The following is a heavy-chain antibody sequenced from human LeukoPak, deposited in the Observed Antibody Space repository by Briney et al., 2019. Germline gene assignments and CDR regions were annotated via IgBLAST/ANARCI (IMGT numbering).Heavy chain of an antibody. CDR2: VSSSSSYI. V-gene: IGHV3-21*01. CDR1: GFTFRSYN. CDR3: ARGASRADY. Sequence: GGSLSLSCAASGFTFRSYNMNWVRQAPGKRPEWVSSVSSSSSYIYYADSVKGRFTISRDNAKNSLYLQMNSLRAEDTALYYCARGASRADYWGQGTLVTVSS. J-gene: IGHJ4*02.